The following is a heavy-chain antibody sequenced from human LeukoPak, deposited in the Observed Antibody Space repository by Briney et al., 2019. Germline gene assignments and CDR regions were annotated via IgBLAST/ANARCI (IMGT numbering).Heavy chain of an antibody. CDR2: IIPIFGTA. D-gene: IGHD3-22*01. CDR3: ARAHYASSNIKVPFDV. Sequence: SVKVSCKASGGTFSSYAISWVRQAPGQGLEWMGGIIPIFGTANYAQKFQGRVTITTDESTSTAYMELSSLRSDDTAVYYCARAHYASSNIKVPFDVWGKGTTVTVSS. CDR1: GGTFSSYA. V-gene: IGHV1-69*05. J-gene: IGHJ6*04.